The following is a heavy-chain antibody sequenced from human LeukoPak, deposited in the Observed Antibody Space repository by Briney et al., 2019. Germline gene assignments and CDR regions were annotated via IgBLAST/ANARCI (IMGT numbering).Heavy chain of an antibody. CDR1: GYTFTGYY. Sequence: ASVKVSCKASGYTFTGYYMHWVRQAPGQGLEWMGIINPSGGGTNYAQKFQGRVTMTRDTSTSTVYMELSSLRSEDTAVYYCAREVVKYFDLWGRGTLVTVSS. D-gene: IGHD2/OR15-2a*01. CDR3: AREVVKYFDL. CDR2: INPSGGGT. V-gene: IGHV1-46*01. J-gene: IGHJ2*01.